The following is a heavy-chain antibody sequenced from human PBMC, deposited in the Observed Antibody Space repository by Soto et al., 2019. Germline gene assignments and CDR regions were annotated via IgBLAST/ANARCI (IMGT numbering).Heavy chain of an antibody. CDR1: GFTFSSYV. V-gene: IGHV3-30-3*01. CDR3: ARAGCDGGSCYTMVGLRYGMDV. D-gene: IGHD2-15*01. Sequence: QVQLVESGGGVVQPGRSLRLSCAASGFTFSSYVMYWVRQAPGKGLEWVAVISCDGNNKYYADSVKGRFTISRDNSKNTLYLQMNSLRAEDTAVFYCARAGCDGGSCYTMVGLRYGMDVWGQGTTVTVSS. J-gene: IGHJ6*02. CDR2: ISCDGNNK.